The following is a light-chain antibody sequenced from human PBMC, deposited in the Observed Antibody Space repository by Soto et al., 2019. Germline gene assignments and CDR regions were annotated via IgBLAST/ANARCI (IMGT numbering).Light chain of an antibody. CDR2: AAS. V-gene: IGKV1-39*01. Sequence: DIQMTQSPSSLSASVGDRVTITCRASQSISSYLNWYQQKPGKAPKLLIYAASSLQSGVPSRCSGSGSGTDFTLTISSLQPEDFATYYCQQSYSNPVWTFGQGTKVEI. CDR1: QSISSY. CDR3: QQSYSNPVWT. J-gene: IGKJ1*01.